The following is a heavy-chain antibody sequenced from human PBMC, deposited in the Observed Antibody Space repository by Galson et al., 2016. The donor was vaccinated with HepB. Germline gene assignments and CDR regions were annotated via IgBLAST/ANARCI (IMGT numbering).Heavy chain of an antibody. D-gene: IGHD3/OR15-3a*01. J-gene: IGHJ4*02. CDR2: IYGGGTT. CDR1: GFTVSGNY. V-gene: IGHV3-53*01. CDR3: ARGGRGLSASD. Sequence: SLRLSCAVSGFTVSGNYIKWVRQAPGKGLEWVSVIYGGGTTYYADSVKSRFTISRDISKNTLYLQMNSLRAEDTALYYCARGGRGLSASDWGQGTLVTVSS.